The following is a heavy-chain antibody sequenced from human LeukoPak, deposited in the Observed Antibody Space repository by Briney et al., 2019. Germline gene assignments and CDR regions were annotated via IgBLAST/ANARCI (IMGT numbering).Heavy chain of an antibody. D-gene: IGHD5-24*01. Sequence: PSETLSLTCTVSGGSISSYYWSWIRQPPGKGLEWIGYIYYSGSTNYNPSLKSRVTISVDTSKNQFSLKLSSVTAADTAVYYCARGDNYVFDVWGRGTLVSVSS. J-gene: IGHJ2*01. CDR1: GGSISSYY. CDR2: IYYSGST. CDR3: ARGDNYVFDV. V-gene: IGHV4-59*01.